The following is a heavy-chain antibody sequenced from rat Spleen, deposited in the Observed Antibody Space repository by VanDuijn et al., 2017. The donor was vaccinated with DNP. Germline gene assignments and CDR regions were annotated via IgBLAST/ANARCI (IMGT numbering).Heavy chain of an antibody. CDR2: ISYDGGNT. D-gene: IGHD1-11*01. Sequence: EVQLVESGGGLVQPGRSLKLSCAASGFTFSGYYMAWVRQAPTKGLEWVAYISYDGGNTYYGDSVKGRFTISRDNAKSTLYLQMNSLRSEDMATYYCARWYNWGQGVTVTVSS. CDR3: ARWYN. J-gene: IGHJ2*01. CDR1: GFTFSGYY. V-gene: IGHV5-22*01.